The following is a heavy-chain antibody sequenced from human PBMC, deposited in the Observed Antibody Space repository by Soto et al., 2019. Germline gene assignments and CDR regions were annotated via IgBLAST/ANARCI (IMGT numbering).Heavy chain of an antibody. Sequence: GGSLRLSCAASGFTFSSYSMNWVRQAPGKGLEWVSYISSSSSTIYYADSVKGRFTISRDNAKNSLYLQMNSLRAEDTAVYYCAAVYCSSTSCLTHPPPPIWGQGTMVTVSS. CDR3: AAVYCSSTSCLTHPPPPI. J-gene: IGHJ3*02. CDR1: GFTFSSYS. D-gene: IGHD2-2*01. CDR2: ISSSSSTI. V-gene: IGHV3-48*01.